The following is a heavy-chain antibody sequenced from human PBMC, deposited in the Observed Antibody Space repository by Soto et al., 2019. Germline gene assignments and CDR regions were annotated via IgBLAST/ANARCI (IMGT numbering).Heavy chain of an antibody. CDR3: TRVRLGSSPSSDY. J-gene: IGHJ4*02. Sequence: EVQLVESGGGLVQPEGSLRLSCAASGFTFSDHYMDWVRQAPGKGLEWVGRIKNKANSYTTEYAEPVKGRFIISRDDSKIPVFLQMNRQKTDDTSVYYWTRVRLGSSPSSDYWGQGILVTVSS. V-gene: IGHV3-72*01. CDR1: GFTFSDHY. D-gene: IGHD6-13*01. CDR2: IKNKANSYTT.